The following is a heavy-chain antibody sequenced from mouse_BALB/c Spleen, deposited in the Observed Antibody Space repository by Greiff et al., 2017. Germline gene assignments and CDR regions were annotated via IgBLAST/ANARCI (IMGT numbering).Heavy chain of an antibody. CDR3: ARRDYYRLFDY. D-gene: IGHD2-14*01. CDR2: IDPENGNT. V-gene: IGHV14-1*02. CDR1: GFNIKDYY. Sequence: VQLQQSGAELVKPGASVKLSCTASGFNIKDYYMHWVKQRPEQGLEWIGWIDPENGNTIYDPKFQGKASITADTSSNTAYLQLSSLTSEDTAVYYCARRDYYRLFDYWGQGTTLTVSS. J-gene: IGHJ2*01.